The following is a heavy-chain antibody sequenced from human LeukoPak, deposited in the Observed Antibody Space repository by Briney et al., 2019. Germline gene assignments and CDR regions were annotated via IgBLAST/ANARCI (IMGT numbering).Heavy chain of an antibody. CDR3: ARDNGIETD. CDR2: FDPEDGET. Sequence: ASVKVSCKVSGYTLTELSMHWVRQAPGKGLEWMGGFDPEDGETIYAQKFQGRVTMTTDTSTSTAYMELRSLRSDDTAVYYCARDNGIETDWGQGTLVTVSS. V-gene: IGHV1-24*01. D-gene: IGHD1-1*01. J-gene: IGHJ4*02. CDR1: GYTLTELS.